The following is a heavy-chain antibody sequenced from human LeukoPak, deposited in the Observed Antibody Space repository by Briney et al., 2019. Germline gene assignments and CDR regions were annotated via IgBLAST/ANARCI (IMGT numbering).Heavy chain of an antibody. CDR3: ARDTEVQNAFDY. Sequence: SETLSLTCAIYGGSFSGYYWSWIRQPPGKGLEWIGEINHSGSTNYNPSLKSRVTMSVDTSKNQFSLKLSSVTAADTAVYYCARDTEVQNAFDYWGQGTLVTVSS. V-gene: IGHV4-34*01. J-gene: IGHJ4*02. D-gene: IGHD1-1*01. CDR1: GGSFSGYY. CDR2: INHSGST.